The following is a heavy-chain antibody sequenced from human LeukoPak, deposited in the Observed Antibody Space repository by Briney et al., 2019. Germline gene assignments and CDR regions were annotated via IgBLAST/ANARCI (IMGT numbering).Heavy chain of an antibody. Sequence: SETLSLTCTVSGGSISSGDYYWSWIRQPPGKGLEWIGYIDCSGSTYYNPSLKSRVTISVDTSKNQFSLKLSSVTAADTAVYYCARGHYDSSGYYFRYYFDYWGQGTLVTVSS. D-gene: IGHD3-22*01. V-gene: IGHV4-30-4*01. CDR3: ARGHYDSSGYYFRYYFDY. CDR2: IDCSGST. J-gene: IGHJ4*02. CDR1: GGSISSGDYY.